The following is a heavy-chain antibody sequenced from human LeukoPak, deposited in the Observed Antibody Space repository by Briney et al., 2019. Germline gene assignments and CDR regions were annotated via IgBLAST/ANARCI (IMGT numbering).Heavy chain of an antibody. Sequence: GGSLRLSCAGAGFTFRNYHMFWVRQAPGKGLEWVSSISGSGSHKDYADSVKGRFAISRDNAKNSMSLQMNNLRAEDTAVYYCARDLDTAMVTSFFDYWGQGTLVTVSS. D-gene: IGHD5-18*01. CDR1: GFTFRNYH. V-gene: IGHV3-21*01. CDR2: ISGSGSHK. J-gene: IGHJ4*02. CDR3: ARDLDTAMVTSFFDY.